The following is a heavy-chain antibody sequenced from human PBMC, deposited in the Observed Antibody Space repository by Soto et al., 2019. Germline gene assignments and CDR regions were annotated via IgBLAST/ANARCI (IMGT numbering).Heavy chain of an antibody. J-gene: IGHJ4*02. D-gene: IGHD3-22*01. Sequence: AASVKVSCKASGYTFTSYGISWVRQAPGHGLEWMGWISAYNGNTNYAQKLQGRVTMTTDTSTSTAYMELRSLRSDDTAVYYCALYYYDPYFDYWGQGTRVTVSS. CDR1: GYTFTSYG. CDR3: ALYYYDPYFDY. CDR2: ISAYNGNT. V-gene: IGHV1-18*01.